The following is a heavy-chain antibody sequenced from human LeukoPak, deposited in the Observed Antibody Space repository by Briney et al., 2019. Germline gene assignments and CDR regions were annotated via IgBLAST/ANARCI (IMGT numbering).Heavy chain of an antibody. CDR2: IRYDGSNK. V-gene: IGHV3-30*02. CDR3: AKGRGWEASYYYYYMDV. D-gene: IGHD1-26*01. J-gene: IGHJ6*03. CDR1: GFTFSSYS. Sequence: GGSLRLSCAASGFTFSSYSMHWVRQAPGKGLEWVAFIRYDGSNKYYTDSVKGRFTISRDNSKNTLYLQMNSLRAEDTAVYYCAKGRGWEASYYYYYMDVWGKGTTVTISS.